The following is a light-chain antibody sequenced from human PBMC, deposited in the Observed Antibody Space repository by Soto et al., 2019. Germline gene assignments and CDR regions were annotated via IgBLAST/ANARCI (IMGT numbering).Light chain of an antibody. J-gene: IGKJ3*01. V-gene: IGKV3-15*01. CDR1: QSVSSN. CDR3: QQYNNWPQEGIT. CDR2: GAS. Sequence: EIVMTQSPATLSVSPGERATLSCRASQSVSSNLAWYQQKPGQAPRLLIYGASTRATGIPARFSGSGSGTEFTLTISSLQSEDFAVYYCQQYNNWPQEGITFGPGTKVDIK.